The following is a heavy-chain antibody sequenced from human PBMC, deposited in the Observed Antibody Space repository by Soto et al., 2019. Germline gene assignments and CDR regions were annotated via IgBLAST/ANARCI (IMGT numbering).Heavy chain of an antibody. J-gene: IGHJ5*02. Sequence: SETLSLTCTVSGGSISSYYWRWIRQPPGKGLEWIGYIYYSGSTNYNPSLKSRVTISVNASKNQFSLKLSSVTAADTAVYYCARYHAPIGAAAKKSPWNWFDPWGQGTLVTVSS. V-gene: IGHV4-59*08. CDR1: GGSISSYY. CDR3: ARYHAPIGAAAKKSPWNWFDP. D-gene: IGHD2-2*01. CDR2: IYYSGST.